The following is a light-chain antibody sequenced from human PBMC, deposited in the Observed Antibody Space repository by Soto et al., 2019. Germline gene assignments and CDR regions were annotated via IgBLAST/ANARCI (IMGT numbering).Light chain of an antibody. CDR2: AAS. V-gene: IGKV1-39*01. Sequence: DLQMTQSPSSLSASVGDRVTITCRASQSISNSLNWYQQKPGKAPNLLISAASSLQSGVPSRFSGSGSGTDFTLTISNLQPEDFATYYCQQSYSNLITFGQGTRLEIK. J-gene: IGKJ5*01. CDR3: QQSYSNLIT. CDR1: QSISNS.